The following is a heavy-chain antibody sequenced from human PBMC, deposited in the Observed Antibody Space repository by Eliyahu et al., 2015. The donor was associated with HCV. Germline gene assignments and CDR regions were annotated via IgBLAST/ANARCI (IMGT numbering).Heavy chain of an antibody. CDR2: ITSGSSYI. CDR1: GFTFSSYG. J-gene: IGHJ4*02. Sequence: EVQLVESGGGLVKPGGSLRLSCAASGFTFSSYGINWVRQAPGKGLGWVSSITSGSSYIYYADSVKGRFTISSDNAKNSLYLQANSLRAEDTAVYYCARARGGWDFDYWGQGTLVTVSS. CDR3: ARARGGWDFDY. D-gene: IGHD3-10*01. V-gene: IGHV3-21*01.